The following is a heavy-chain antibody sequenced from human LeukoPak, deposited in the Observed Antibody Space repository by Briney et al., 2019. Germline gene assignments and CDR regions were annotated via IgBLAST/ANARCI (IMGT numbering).Heavy chain of an antibody. J-gene: IGHJ4*02. Sequence: SQTLSLTCTVSGGSISSGGYSWSWIRQHPGKGLEWIGYIYYSGSTYYNPSLKSRVTISVDTSKNQFSLKLSSVTAADTAVYYCASRHPNTLSDYWGQGTLVTVSP. V-gene: IGHV4-31*03. D-gene: IGHD2-15*01. CDR2: IYYSGST. CDR1: GGSISSGGYS. CDR3: ASRHPNTLSDY.